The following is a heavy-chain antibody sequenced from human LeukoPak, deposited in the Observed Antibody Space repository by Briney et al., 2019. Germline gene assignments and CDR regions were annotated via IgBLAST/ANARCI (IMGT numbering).Heavy chain of an antibody. J-gene: IGHJ6*02. CDR1: GFTFSSYW. CDR2: IEQDGSET. CDR3: ASVDRAIVHYYGMDV. Sequence: PGGSLRPSCAASGFTFSSYWMSWVRQAPGKGLEWVANIEQDGSETYHVDSVKGRFTISRDNARNSLYLQMNSLRAEDTAVYYCASVDRAIVHYYGMDVWGQGTTVTVSS. V-gene: IGHV3-7*01. D-gene: IGHD5-18*01.